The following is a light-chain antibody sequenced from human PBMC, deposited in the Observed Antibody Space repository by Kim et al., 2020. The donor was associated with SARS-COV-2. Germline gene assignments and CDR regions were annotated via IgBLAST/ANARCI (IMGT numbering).Light chain of an antibody. CDR1: QSVSSSY. V-gene: IGKV3-20*01. J-gene: IGKJ2*01. CDR3: QQYGSPYT. CDR2: GAS. Sequence: SSSPGERATLSCRASQSVSSSYLAWYQQKPGQAPRLLIYGASSRATGIPDRFSGSGSGTDFTLTISRLEPEDFAVYYCQQYGSPYTFGQGTKLEI.